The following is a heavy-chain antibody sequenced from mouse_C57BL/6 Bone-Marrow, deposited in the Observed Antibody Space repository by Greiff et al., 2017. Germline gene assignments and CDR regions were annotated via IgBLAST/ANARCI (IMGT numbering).Heavy chain of an antibody. J-gene: IGHJ2*01. CDR1: GYTFTSYG. CDR3: AQLKYYFDY. CDR2: IYPRSGNT. Sequence: VQVVESGAELARPGASVKLSCKASGYTFTSYGISWVKQRTGQGLEWIGEIYPRSGNTYYNEKFKGKATLTADKSSSTAYMELRSLTSEDSAVYFCAQLKYYFDYWGQGTTLTVAS. V-gene: IGHV1-81*01. D-gene: IGHD3-1*01.